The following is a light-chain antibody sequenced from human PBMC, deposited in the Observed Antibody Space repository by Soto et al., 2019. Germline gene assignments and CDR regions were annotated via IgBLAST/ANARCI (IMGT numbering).Light chain of an antibody. Sequence: QSALTQPASVSGSPGQSITISCTGTRSDIGSSKYVSWYQHRPGKAPKLLIYEASNRPSGVSNRCSGSKSGNTASLTISGVQAEDEADYYCTSYATTSTLVFGGGTKLTVL. CDR3: TSYATTSTLV. J-gene: IGLJ2*01. CDR1: RSDIGSSKY. CDR2: EAS. V-gene: IGLV2-14*01.